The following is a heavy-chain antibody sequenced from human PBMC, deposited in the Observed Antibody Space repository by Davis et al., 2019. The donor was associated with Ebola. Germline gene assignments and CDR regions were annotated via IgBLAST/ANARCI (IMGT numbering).Heavy chain of an antibody. V-gene: IGHV5-51*01. CDR3: ATLRRTITGMDDAFDI. Sequence: GESLKISCKGSGYSFTAYWIGWVRQMPGKGLEWMGIIYPGDSDTRYSPSFQDQVTISADKSISTAYLQWSSLKASDIAMYYCATLRRTITGMDDAFDIWGQGTMVTVSS. J-gene: IGHJ3*02. CDR2: IYPGDSDT. CDR1: GYSFTAYW. D-gene: IGHD2-8*02.